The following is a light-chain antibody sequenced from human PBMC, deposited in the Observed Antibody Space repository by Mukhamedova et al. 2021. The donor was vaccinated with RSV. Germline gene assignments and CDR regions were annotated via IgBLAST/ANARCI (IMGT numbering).Light chain of an antibody. Sequence: GDRDASWYQQKSGQSPVVVIYQVNRRPSGIPERFSGSNSGNTATLTISGPLAVDEADYYCQAWDSSTVVFGGGTKLTVL. V-gene: IGLV3-1*01. J-gene: IGLJ2*01. CDR1: GDRD. CDR2: QVN. CDR3: QAWDSSTVV.